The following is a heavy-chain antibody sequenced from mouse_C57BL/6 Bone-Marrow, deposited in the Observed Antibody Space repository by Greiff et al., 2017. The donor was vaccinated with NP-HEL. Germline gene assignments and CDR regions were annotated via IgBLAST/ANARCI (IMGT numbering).Heavy chain of an antibody. CDR3: ARGLRLLAY. V-gene: IGHV1-54*01. J-gene: IGHJ3*01. CDR1: GYAFTNYL. Sequence: VQLQQSGAELVRPGTSVKVSCKASGYAFTNYLIEWVKQRPGQGLEWIGVINPGSGGTNYNEKFKGKATLTADKSSSTAYMQLSSLTSEDSAVYFCARGLRLLAYWGQGTLVTVSA. D-gene: IGHD3-2*02. CDR2: INPGSGGT.